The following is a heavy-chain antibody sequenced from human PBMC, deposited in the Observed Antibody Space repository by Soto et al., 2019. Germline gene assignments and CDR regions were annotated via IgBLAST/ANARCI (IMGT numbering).Heavy chain of an antibody. CDR3: ARSTGGYVYYYDSSGYYWIFDY. V-gene: IGHV4-59*01. CDR2: IYYSGST. D-gene: IGHD3-22*01. CDR1: GGSISSYY. J-gene: IGHJ4*02. Sequence: QVQLQESGPGLVKPSETLSLTCTVSGGSISSYYWSWIRQPPGKGLEWIGYIYYSGSTNYNPSLKSRVTISVDTSKNQFSLKLSSVTAADTAVYYCARSTGGYVYYYDSSGYYWIFDYWGQGTLVTVSS.